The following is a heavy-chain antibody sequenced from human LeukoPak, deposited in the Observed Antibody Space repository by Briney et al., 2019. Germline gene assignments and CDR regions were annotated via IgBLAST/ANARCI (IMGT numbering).Heavy chain of an antibody. V-gene: IGHV3-7*01. CDR1: GFTFSSYW. CDR2: INKDGSEK. J-gene: IGHJ1*01. Sequence: PGGSLRLSCAASGFTFSSYWMTWVRQTPGKGLEWVANINKDGSEKYYMDSVRGRFTISRDNAKNSLSLQMNNLRVEDTAMYYCKRELVVGPAEYFQNWGQGTLVTVSS. D-gene: IGHD2-8*02. CDR3: KRELVVGPAEYFQN.